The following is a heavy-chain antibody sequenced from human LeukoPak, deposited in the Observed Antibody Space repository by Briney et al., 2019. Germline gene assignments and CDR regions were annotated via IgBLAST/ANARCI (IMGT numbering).Heavy chain of an antibody. CDR1: GGSISSYY. CDR3: ARSNIDFWSGYFDY. CDR2: IYYSGST. D-gene: IGHD3-3*01. Sequence: PSETLSLTCTVSGGSISSYYWSWIRQPPGKGLEWIGYIYYSGSTYYNPSLKSRVTISVDTSKNQFSLKLSSVTAADTAVYYCARSNIDFWSGYFDYWGQGTLVTVSS. V-gene: IGHV4-59*06. J-gene: IGHJ4*02.